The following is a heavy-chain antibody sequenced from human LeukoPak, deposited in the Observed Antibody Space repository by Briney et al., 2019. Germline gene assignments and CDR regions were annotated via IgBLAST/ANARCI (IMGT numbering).Heavy chain of an antibody. J-gene: IGHJ4*02. CDR2: IYPGDSDT. CDR1: GYSSTSYW. Sequence: GESLKISCKGSGYSSTSYWIGWVRQMPGKGLEWMGIIYPGDSDTRYSPSFQGQVTISADKSISTAYLQWSSLKASDTAMYYCARQAFYYGSGSYAADYWGQGTLVTVSS. CDR3: ARQAFYYGSGSYAADY. D-gene: IGHD3-10*01. V-gene: IGHV5-51*01.